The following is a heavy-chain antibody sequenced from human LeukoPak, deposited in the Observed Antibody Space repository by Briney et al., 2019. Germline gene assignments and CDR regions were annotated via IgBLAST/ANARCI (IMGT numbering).Heavy chain of an antibody. D-gene: IGHD3-9*01. CDR2: ISRDGPTT. J-gene: IGHJ4*02. CDR3: ARGSGFGV. V-gene: IGHV3-74*01. CDR1: GFTLSTYR. Sequence: GGSLRLFCAASGFTLSTYRMHWVRQVPGEGLVRLSGISRDGPTTHYADAVKGRFTISRDQAKNTLSLQMNSLRVEDTAVYYCARGSGFGVWGQGTLVTVSS.